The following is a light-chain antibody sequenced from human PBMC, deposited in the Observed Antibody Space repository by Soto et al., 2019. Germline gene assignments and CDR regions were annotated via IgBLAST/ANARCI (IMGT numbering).Light chain of an antibody. CDR2: GTS. V-gene: IGLV7-43*01. Sequence: QAVVTQEPSLTVSPGGTVTLTCASSTGAVTSAYYANWFQQKPGQAPRALIYGTSKKHSWTPARFSGFLVGGKAALTLSGVQPEGEAEYYRLFYQGGAQVFGGGTKLTVL. J-gene: IGLJ3*02. CDR3: LFYQGGAQV. CDR1: TGAVTSAYY.